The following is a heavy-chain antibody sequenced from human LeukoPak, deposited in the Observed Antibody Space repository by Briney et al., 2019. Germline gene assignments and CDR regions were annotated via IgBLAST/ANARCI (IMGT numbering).Heavy chain of an antibody. CDR3: ARVRVGQWLVYYYMDV. D-gene: IGHD6-19*01. J-gene: IGHJ6*03. CDR1: GFTFSNYW. CDR2: IKQDGSEK. V-gene: IGHV3-7*01. Sequence: GGSLRLSCAASGFTFSNYWMSWVRQAPGKGLEWVANIKQDGSEKYYVDSVKGRFTISRDNAKNSLYLQMNSLRAEDTAVYYCARVRVGQWLVYYYMDVWGKGTTVTISS.